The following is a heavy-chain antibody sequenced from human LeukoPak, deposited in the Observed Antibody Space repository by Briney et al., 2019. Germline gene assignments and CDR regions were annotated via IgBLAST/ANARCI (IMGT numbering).Heavy chain of an antibody. J-gene: IGHJ6*03. D-gene: IGHD6-19*01. CDR2: ISRSSSYI. V-gene: IGHV3-21*01. CDR1: GFTFSSCS. Sequence: GGSLRLSCAASGFTFSSCSMNWVRQAPGKGLEWVSSISRSSSYIYYADSVKGRFTISRDNAKNSLYLQMNSLRAEDTAVYYCARDMDSGWYGHGYMDVWGKGTTVTISS. CDR3: ARDMDSGWYGHGYMDV.